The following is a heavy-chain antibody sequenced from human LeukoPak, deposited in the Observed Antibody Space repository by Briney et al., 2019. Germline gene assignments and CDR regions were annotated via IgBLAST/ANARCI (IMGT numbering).Heavy chain of an antibody. V-gene: IGHV3-66*02. J-gene: IGHJ4*02. Sequence: GGSLRLSCAASEFSVGSNYMTWVRQAPGKGLGWVSLIYSGGSTYYADSVKGRFTISRDNSKNTLYLQMNSLRAEDTAVYYCARALSGSYFSLFIYWGQGTLVTVSS. D-gene: IGHD1-26*01. CDR2: IYSGGST. CDR3: ARALSGSYFSLFIY. CDR1: EFSVGSNY.